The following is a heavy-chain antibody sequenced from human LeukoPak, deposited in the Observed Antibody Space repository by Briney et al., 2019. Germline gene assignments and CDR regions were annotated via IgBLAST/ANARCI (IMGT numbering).Heavy chain of an antibody. CDR1: GGSFSGYY. CDR3: ARDNWEMATIDY. D-gene: IGHD1-20*01. J-gene: IGHJ4*02. Sequence: SETLSLTCAVYGGSFSGYYWSWIRQPPGKGLEWIGEINHSGSTNYNPSLKSRVTISVDTSKNQFSLKLSSVTAADTAVYYCARDNWEMATIDYWGQGTLVTVSS. V-gene: IGHV4-34*01. CDR2: INHSGST.